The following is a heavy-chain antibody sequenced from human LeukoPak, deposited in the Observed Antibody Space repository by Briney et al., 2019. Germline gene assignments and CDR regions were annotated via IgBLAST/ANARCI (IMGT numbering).Heavy chain of an antibody. Sequence: SGTLSLTCAVSVGSISSGNWWTWVRQSPGKGLEWIGRIYISGNTNYNPSLKSRVTMSVDTSQNQFSLNLTSVTAADTAVYYCAREPGYCSGDSCYGFDYWGQGTLVTVSS. CDR1: VGSISSGNW. CDR2: IYISGNT. CDR3: AREPGYCSGDSCYGFDY. V-gene: IGHV4-4*02. D-gene: IGHD2-15*01. J-gene: IGHJ4*02.